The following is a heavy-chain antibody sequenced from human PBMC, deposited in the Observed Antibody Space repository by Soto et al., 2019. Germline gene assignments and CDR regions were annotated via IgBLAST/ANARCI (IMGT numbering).Heavy chain of an antibody. J-gene: IGHJ6*02. V-gene: IGHV1-46*01. CDR1: GYTFTSYY. D-gene: IGHD6-13*01. CDR3: ARVNRYSSSDGSGMDV. CDR2: INPSGGST. Sequence: ASVKVSCKASGYTFTSYYMHWVRQAPGQGLEWMGIINPSGGSTSYAQKFQGRVTMTRDTSTSTVYMELSRLRSDDTAVYYCARVNRYSSSDGSGMDVWGQGTTVTVSS.